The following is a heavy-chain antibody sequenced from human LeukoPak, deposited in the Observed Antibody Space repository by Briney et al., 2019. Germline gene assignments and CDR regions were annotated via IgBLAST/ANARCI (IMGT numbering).Heavy chain of an antibody. CDR1: GGTFSSYA. Sequence: ASVKVSCKASGGTFSSYAISWVRQAPGQGLEWMGGIIPIFGTANYAQKFQGRVTITADESTSTAYMELSSLRSEDTAVYYCARGVVGATRRPSYYYFDYWGQGTLVTVSS. D-gene: IGHD1-26*01. V-gene: IGHV1-69*13. CDR2: IIPIFGTA. CDR3: ARGVVGATRRPSYYYFDY. J-gene: IGHJ4*02.